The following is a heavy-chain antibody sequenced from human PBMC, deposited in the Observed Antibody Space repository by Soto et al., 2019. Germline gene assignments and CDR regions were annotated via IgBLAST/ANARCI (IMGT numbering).Heavy chain of an antibody. CDR2: IYHSGST. CDR1: GGSISSGGYS. Sequence: SETLSLTCAVSGGSISSGGYSWSWIRQPPGKGLEWIGYIYHSGSTYYNPSLKSRVTISVDRSKNQFSLKLSSVTAADTAVYYCARAYYASSGYRSHFDYWGQGTLVTVSS. CDR3: ARAYYASSGYRSHFDY. V-gene: IGHV4-30-2*01. D-gene: IGHD3-22*01. J-gene: IGHJ4*02.